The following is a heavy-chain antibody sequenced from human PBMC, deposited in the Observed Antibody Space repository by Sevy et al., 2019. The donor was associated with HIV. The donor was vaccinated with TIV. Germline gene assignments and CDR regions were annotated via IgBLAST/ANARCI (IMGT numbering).Heavy chain of an antibody. CDR1: GFTFSDYY. Sequence: GGSLRLSYAASGFTFSDYYMSWIRQAPGKGLEWLAYISGSDNTIYYADSVKGRFTISRDNAKNSLFLQMYSLRAEDTAVYYCARDHVKDGDLGDYYYFAMDVWGQGTSVTVSS. CDR2: ISGSDNTI. V-gene: IGHV3-11*01. CDR3: ARDHVKDGDLGDYYYFAMDV. D-gene: IGHD4-17*01. J-gene: IGHJ6*02.